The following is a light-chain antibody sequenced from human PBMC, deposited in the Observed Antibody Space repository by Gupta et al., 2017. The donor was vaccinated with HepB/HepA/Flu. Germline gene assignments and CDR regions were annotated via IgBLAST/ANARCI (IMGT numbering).Light chain of an antibody. CDR3: AVWDDSLNANV. CDR1: SSNIGNNA. CDR2: YDD. Sequence: QSVLTQPPSVSEAPRQRVTISCSGSSSNIGNNAVNWHQQLPGKAPKLLIYYDDLLPSGVSDRFSGSKSGTSASLAISGLQSEDEADYYCAVWDDSLNANVFGNGTKVTVL. V-gene: IGLV1-36*01. J-gene: IGLJ1*01.